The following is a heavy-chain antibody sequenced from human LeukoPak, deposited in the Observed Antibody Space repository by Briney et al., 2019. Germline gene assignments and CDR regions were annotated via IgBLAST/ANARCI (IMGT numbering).Heavy chain of an antibody. J-gene: IGHJ4*02. V-gene: IGHV4-61*02. Sequence: KSSQTLSLICTVSGGSISSGSYYWSWIRQPAGKGLEWVGRIYTSGSTNYNPSLKSRVTISVDTSKNQFSLKLSSVTAADTAVYYCARDRSDLYSSHDSWGQGTLVTVSS. CDR3: ARDRSDLYSSHDS. CDR2: IYTSGST. CDR1: GGSISSGSYY. D-gene: IGHD3-22*01.